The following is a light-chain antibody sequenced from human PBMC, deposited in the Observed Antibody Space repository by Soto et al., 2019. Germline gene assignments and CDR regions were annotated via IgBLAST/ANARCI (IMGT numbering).Light chain of an antibody. CDR2: EVD. CDR3: SSWTSRTTQV. CDR1: SSDVGGYNF. J-gene: IGLJ3*02. V-gene: IGLV2-14*01. Sequence: QSVLTQPASVSGSPGQSITISCTGTSSDVGGYNFVSWYQQYPGKAPKLIIYEVDSRPSGVSNRFSGSKSGNSASLTISGLRAEDGADYYCSSWTSRTTQVLGGGTKLTVL.